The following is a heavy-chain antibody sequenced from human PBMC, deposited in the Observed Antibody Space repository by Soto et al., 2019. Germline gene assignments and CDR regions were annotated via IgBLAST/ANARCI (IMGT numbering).Heavy chain of an antibody. CDR1: GFTFSSYD. CDR3: ARDGSTSDYDILTGYYSPVGYYGMDV. V-gene: IGHV3-13*01. Sequence: PGGSLRLSCAASGFTFSSYDMHWVRQATGKGLEWVSAIGTAGDTYYPGSVKGRFTISRENAKNSLYLQMNSLRAEDTAVYYCARDGSTSDYDILTGYYSPVGYYGMDVWGKGTTVTVSS. J-gene: IGHJ6*04. CDR2: IGTAGDT. D-gene: IGHD3-9*01.